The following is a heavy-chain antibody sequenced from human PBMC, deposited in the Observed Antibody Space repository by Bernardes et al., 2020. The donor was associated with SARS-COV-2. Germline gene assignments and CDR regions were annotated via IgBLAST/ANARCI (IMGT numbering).Heavy chain of an antibody. Sequence: SETLSLTCTVSGGSVSSYYWSWIRQPPGKGLEWIGYISYTGDTDHSPSLKSRVTMSVDTSKNQISLKLSSVTAADTAVYYCARRSDWIDYWGQGTLVTVSS. CDR2: ISYTGDT. CDR1: GGSVSSYY. J-gene: IGHJ4*02. CDR3: ARRSDWIDY. D-gene: IGHD1-26*01. V-gene: IGHV4-59*02.